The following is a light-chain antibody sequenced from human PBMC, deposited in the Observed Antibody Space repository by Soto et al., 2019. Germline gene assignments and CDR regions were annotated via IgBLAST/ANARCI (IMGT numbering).Light chain of an antibody. V-gene: IGKV1-5*01. Sequence: DIPMTQSPSTLSASVGDRVTITCRATQSISSWLAWYQQKPGKAPKLLIYDAFSLESGVPSRFSGSGSGTEFTLTISSLQPDDFATYYCQQYNSYSWTFGQGTKVDIK. J-gene: IGKJ1*01. CDR1: QSISSW. CDR3: QQYNSYSWT. CDR2: DAF.